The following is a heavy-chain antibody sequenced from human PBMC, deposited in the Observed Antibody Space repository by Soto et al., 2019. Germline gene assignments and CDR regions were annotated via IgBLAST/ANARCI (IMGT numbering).Heavy chain of an antibody. V-gene: IGHV4-61*05. Sequence: SETLSLTCTVXGGSISSSSYYWGWIRQPPGKGLEWIGYIYYSGSTNYNPSLKSRVTISVDTSKNQFSLKLSSVTAADTAVYYCARTLYSYGPRFDYWGQGTLVTVSS. CDR1: GGSISSSSYY. CDR3: ARTLYSYGPRFDY. CDR2: IYYSGST. D-gene: IGHD5-18*01. J-gene: IGHJ4*02.